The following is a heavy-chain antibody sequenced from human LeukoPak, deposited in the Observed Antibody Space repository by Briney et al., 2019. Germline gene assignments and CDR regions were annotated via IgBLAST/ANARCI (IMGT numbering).Heavy chain of an antibody. CDR3: AKEKAWVKCLDY. Sequence: PGGSLRLSCAASGFTFSSYAMGWVRQPPGNGLEWVSAISGSGGSTYYADSVKGRFTISRDNSKNTLYLQMNSLRAEDTAVYYCAKEKAWVKCLDYWGQGTLVTVSS. J-gene: IGHJ4*02. CDR1: GFTFSSYA. D-gene: IGHD5/OR15-5a*01. V-gene: IGHV3-23*01. CDR2: ISGSGGST.